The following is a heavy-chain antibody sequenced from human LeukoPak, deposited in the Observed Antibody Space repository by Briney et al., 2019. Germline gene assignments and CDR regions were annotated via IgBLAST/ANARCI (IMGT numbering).Heavy chain of an antibody. V-gene: IGHV3-74*01. Sequence: GGSLRLSCAASGFTFSSYWMHWVRQAPGKGLVWISRINSDGSSTTYADSVKGRFTISSDNSKNMLYLEMNSLSTEDTAVYYCAKVRYCSGVNCYPDDNWGQGTLVTVSS. CDR1: GFTFSSYW. J-gene: IGHJ4*02. D-gene: IGHD2-15*01. CDR2: INSDGSST. CDR3: AKVRYCSGVNCYPDDN.